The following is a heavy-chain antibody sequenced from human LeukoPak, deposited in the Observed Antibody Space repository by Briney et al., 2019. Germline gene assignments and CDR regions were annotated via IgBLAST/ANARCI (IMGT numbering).Heavy chain of an antibody. CDR2: MNPNSGNT. CDR1: GYTFTSYD. V-gene: IGHV1-8*01. J-gene: IGHJ4*02. D-gene: IGHD3-3*01. CDR3: ARGRRYYDFWSGYYPDY. Sequence: ASVTVSFTASGYTFTSYDINWVRQATGQGLEWMGWMNPNSGNTGYAQKFQGRVTMTRNTSISTAYMELSSLRSEDTAVYYCARGRRYYDFWSGYYPDYWGQGTLVTVSS.